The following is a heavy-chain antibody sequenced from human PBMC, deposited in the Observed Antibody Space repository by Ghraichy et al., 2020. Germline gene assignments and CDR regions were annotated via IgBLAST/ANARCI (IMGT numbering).Heavy chain of an antibody. D-gene: IGHD1-26*01. Sequence: SQTLSLTCAVYGWSFSGYSWSWFRQPPGKGLEWIWEINHSGSTNYNPSLKSRVTISVDTSKNQFSLKLSSVTAADTSVYYCARGKGNSGSYYQEDYFDYWGQGTLVTVSS. CDR2: INHSGST. CDR3: ARGKGNSGSYYQEDYFDY. V-gene: IGHV4-34*01. J-gene: IGHJ4*02. CDR1: GWSFSGYS.